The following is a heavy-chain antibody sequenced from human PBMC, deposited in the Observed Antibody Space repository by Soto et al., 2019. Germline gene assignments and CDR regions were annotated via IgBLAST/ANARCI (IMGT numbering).Heavy chain of an antibody. D-gene: IGHD5-18*01. CDR2: IIPIFGTA. CDR1: GGTFSSYA. Sequence: ASVKVSCKASGGTFSSYAISWVRQAPGQGLEWMGGIIPIFGTANYAQKFQGRVTITADESTSTAYMELSSLRSEDTAVYYCARERYSYGYYYGMDVWGQGTTVTVSS. CDR3: ARERYSYGYYYGMDV. J-gene: IGHJ6*02. V-gene: IGHV1-69*13.